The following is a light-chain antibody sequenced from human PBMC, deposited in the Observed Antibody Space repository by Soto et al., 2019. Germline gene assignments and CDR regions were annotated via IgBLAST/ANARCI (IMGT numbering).Light chain of an antibody. CDR3: CSYAGSSTYV. CDR1: SSDVGSYNL. J-gene: IGLJ1*01. V-gene: IGLV2-23*02. Sequence: SALSQPGSVSRSPGQSNNLSYTGTSSDVGSYNLVSWYQQHPGKAPKLMIYEVSKRPSGVSNRFSGSKSGNTASLTISGLQAEDEADYYCCSYAGSSTYVFGTGTKVTVL. CDR2: EVS.